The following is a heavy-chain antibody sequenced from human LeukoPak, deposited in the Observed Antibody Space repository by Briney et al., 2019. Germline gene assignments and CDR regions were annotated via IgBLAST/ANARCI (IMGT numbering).Heavy chain of an antibody. CDR3: ARDLRIAAAANYFDY. Sequence: GGSLRLSCAASGFTFSSYGMNWVRQAPGKGLEWVSYISSSSSTIYYADSVKGRFTISRDNAKNSLYLQMNSLRAEDTAVYYCARDLRIAAAANYFDYWGQGTLVTVSS. J-gene: IGHJ4*02. CDR1: GFTFSSYG. CDR2: ISSSSSTI. D-gene: IGHD6-13*01. V-gene: IGHV3-48*01.